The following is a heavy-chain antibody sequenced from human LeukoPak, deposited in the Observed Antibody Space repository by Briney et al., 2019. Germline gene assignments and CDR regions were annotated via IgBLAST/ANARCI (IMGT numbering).Heavy chain of an antibody. D-gene: IGHD2-2*01. Sequence: PGGSLRLSCAASGFTFSNAWMSWVRQAPGKGLEWVGRIKSKTDGGTTDYAAPVKGRFTISRDDSKNTLYLQMNSLKTEDTAVYYCTTDTPIVVVPAAPDYWGQGTLVTVSS. CDR3: TTDTPIVVVPAAPDY. J-gene: IGHJ4*02. CDR2: IKSKTDGGTT. CDR1: GFTFSNAW. V-gene: IGHV3-15*01.